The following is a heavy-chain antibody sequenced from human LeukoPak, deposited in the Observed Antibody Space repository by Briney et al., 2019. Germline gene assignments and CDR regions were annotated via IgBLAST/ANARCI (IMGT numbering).Heavy chain of an antibody. Sequence: PGGSLRLSCAASGFTFSSYEMNWVRQAPGKGLEWVSYISSSGSTIYYADSVKGRFTISRDNAKNSLYLQMNSLRAEDTAVYYCARSYSSTWDDAFDIWGQGTMVTVSS. V-gene: IGHV3-48*03. J-gene: IGHJ3*02. CDR1: GFTFSSYE. CDR3: ARSYSSTWDDAFDI. D-gene: IGHD6-13*01. CDR2: ISSSGSTI.